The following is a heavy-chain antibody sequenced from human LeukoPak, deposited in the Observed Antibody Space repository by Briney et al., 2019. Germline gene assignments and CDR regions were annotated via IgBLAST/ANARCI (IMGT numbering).Heavy chain of an antibody. CDR1: GFIFSNDP. Sequence: GGSLRLSCTASGFIFSNDPMNWVRQAPGQGLEWLSNIRDTGTDMYYAGSVKGRFTISRDNAKNSLFLQMNSLRVEDTAVYYCVRDQSWSFDSWGQGTLVTVSS. J-gene: IGHJ5*01. V-gene: IGHV3-21*05. CDR3: VRDQSWSFDS. CDR2: IRDTGTDM. D-gene: IGHD3-10*01.